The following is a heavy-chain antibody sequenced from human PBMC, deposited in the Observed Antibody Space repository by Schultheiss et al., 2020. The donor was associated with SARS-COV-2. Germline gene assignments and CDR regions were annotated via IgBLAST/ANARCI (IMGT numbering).Heavy chain of an antibody. CDR2: IIPILGIA. CDR3: ARRSYGDYVRDYYGMDV. CDR1: GGTFSSYA. D-gene: IGHD4-17*01. Sequence: GGSLRLSCKASGGTFSSYAISWVRQAPGQGLEWMGRIIPILGIANYAQKFQGRVTITADKSTSTAYMELSSLRSEDTAVYYCARRSYGDYVRDYYGMDVWGQGTTVTVSS. V-gene: IGHV1-69*04. J-gene: IGHJ6*02.